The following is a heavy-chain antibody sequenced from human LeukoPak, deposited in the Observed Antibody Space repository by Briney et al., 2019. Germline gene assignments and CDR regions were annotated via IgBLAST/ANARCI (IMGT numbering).Heavy chain of an antibody. D-gene: IGHD3-3*01. CDR1: GFTFSSYA. V-gene: IGHV3-30-3*01. Sequence: GGSLRLSCAASGFTFSSYAMHWVRQAPGKGLEWVAVISYDGSNKYYADSVKGRFTISRDNSKNTLYLQMNSLRAEDTAVYYCARDSVRFLEWLLNYYGMDVWGQGTTVTVSS. CDR3: ARDSVRFLEWLLNYYGMDV. J-gene: IGHJ6*02. CDR2: ISYDGSNK.